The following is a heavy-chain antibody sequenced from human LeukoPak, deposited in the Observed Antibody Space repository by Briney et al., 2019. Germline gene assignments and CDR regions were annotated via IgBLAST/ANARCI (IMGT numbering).Heavy chain of an antibody. Sequence: SETLSLTCSISGGSISIYWSWIRQPAGKGLEWIGRLSTRGNTDYNPSLKSRVTLSVDTSNNQFSLKLSSVTAADTAVYYCARGGECSSVYSSSCGFDPWGQGTLVTVSS. CDR1: GGSISIY. D-gene: IGHD6-13*01. CDR3: ARGGECSSVYSSSCGFDP. J-gene: IGHJ5*02. CDR2: LSTRGNT. V-gene: IGHV4-4*07.